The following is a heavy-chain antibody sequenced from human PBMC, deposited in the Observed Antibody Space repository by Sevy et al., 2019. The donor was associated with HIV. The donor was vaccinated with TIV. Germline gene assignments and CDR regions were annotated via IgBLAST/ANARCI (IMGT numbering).Heavy chain of an antibody. V-gene: IGHV3-33*01. D-gene: IGHD3-10*01. Sequence: GGSLRLSCAASGFTFSSYGMHWVRQTPGKGLEWVAVIWYDGSNKYYADAVKGRFTISRDNSKNMLYLQMNSLRAEDTAVYYCARDNLPPVMVTMVRGALSYYFDYWGQGTLVTVSS. CDR3: ARDNLPPVMVTMVRGALSYYFDY. J-gene: IGHJ4*02. CDR1: GFTFSSYG. CDR2: IWYDGSNK.